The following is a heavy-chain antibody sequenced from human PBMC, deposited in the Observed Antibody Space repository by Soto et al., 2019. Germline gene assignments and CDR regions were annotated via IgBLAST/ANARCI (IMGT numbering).Heavy chain of an antibody. V-gene: IGHV3-33*01. CDR1: GFTFSSYG. CDR3: ARDRTSQHYLDF. CDR2: IWSDGSNK. J-gene: IGHJ4*02. D-gene: IGHD3-3*01. Sequence: QVHLVESGGGVVQPGRSLRLSCAASGFTFSSYGMHWVRQAPGKGLEWVALIWSDGSNKYYADSVKGRFTISRDNSQNTLYLQMNSLRAEDTAVYYCARDRTSQHYLDFWGQGTLVTVSS.